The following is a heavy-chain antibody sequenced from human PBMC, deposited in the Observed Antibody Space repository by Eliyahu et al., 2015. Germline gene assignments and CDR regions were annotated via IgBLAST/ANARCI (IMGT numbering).Heavy chain of an antibody. J-gene: IGHJ6*02. CDR3: ARTGDYYYYGMDV. Sequence: QVQLVQSGAEVKKPGASVKXXCKAXGXXFTGYYMHWVRQAPGQGLEWMGWINPNSGGTNYAQKFQGRVTMTRDTSISTAYMELSRLRSDDTAVYYCARTGDYYYYGMDVWGQGTTVTVSS. V-gene: IGHV1-2*02. D-gene: IGHD1-14*01. CDR1: GXXFTGYY. CDR2: INPNSGGT.